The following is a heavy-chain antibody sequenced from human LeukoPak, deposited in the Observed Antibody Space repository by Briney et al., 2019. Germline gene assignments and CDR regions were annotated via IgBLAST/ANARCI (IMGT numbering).Heavy chain of an antibody. V-gene: IGHV4-4*07. Sequence: SETLSLTCTVSGGSISSYYWSWIRQPAAKGLEWIGRIYSSGSTNYNPSLKSRVTMSVGTSKNQFSLNLSSVTAADTAVYYCARDVGAAWFDPWGQGTLVTVSS. J-gene: IGHJ5*02. D-gene: IGHD2-15*01. CDR3: ARDVGAAWFDP. CDR2: IYSSGST. CDR1: GGSISSYY.